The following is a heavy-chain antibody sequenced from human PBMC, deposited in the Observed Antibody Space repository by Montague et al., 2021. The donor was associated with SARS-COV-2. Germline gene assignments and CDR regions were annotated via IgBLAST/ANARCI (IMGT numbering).Heavy chain of an antibody. CDR1: GFSLSTSGMC. V-gene: IGHV2-70*11. Sequence: PALVKPTQTLTLTCTFSGFSLSTSGMCVSWIRQPPGKALEWLARIDWDDDKYYSTSLKTRLTISKDTSKNQVVLTMTNMDPVDTATYYCAREYYYDSSGYYGYAFDIWGQGTMVTGSS. CDR2: IDWDDDK. D-gene: IGHD3-22*01. CDR3: AREYYYDSSGYYGYAFDI. J-gene: IGHJ3*02.